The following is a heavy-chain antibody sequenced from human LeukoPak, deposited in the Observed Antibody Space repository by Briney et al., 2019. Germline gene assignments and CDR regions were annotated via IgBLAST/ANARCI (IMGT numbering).Heavy chain of an antibody. D-gene: IGHD3-10*01. V-gene: IGHV5-51*01. CDR2: IYPGDSDT. J-gene: IGHJ6*03. CDR3: ARQGRYGSHYMDV. CDR1: GYSFTSYW. Sequence: GESLKISFKGSGYSFTSYWIGWVRQMPWKGLEWMGIIYPGDSDTRYSPSFQGQVTISADKSISTAYLQWSSLKASDTAMYYCARQGRYGSHYMDVWGKGTTVTVSS.